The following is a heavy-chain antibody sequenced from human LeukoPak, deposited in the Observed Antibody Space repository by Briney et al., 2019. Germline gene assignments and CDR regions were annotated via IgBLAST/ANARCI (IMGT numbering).Heavy chain of an antibody. J-gene: IGHJ4*02. CDR1: GFTFGDYA. D-gene: IGHD2/OR15-2a*01. V-gene: IGHV3-49*04. CDR3: TRGREYSNY. Sequence: GGSLRLSCTASGFTFGDYAMSWVRQAPGKGLEWAGFIRSKDYGGTIEYAASVKGRFTISRDDSKSIAYLQMNTLKTEDTGVYYCTRGREYSNYWGQGTLVTVTS. CDR2: IRSKDYGGTI.